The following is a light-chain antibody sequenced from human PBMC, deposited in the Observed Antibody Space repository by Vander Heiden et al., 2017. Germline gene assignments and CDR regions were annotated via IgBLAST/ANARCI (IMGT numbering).Light chain of an antibody. Sequence: SYELTQLPSVSVSPGQTASITCSGANLGPKYVCWFSQRPGQSPVLVIYQDTKRSSGTPERFAGSNSATTATLTISGTQVVDEAYYYSQEWNSNSVVFGGGTRLNVL. CDR1: NLGPKY. CDR2: QDT. CDR3: QEWNSNSVV. V-gene: IGLV3-1*01. J-gene: IGLJ2*01.